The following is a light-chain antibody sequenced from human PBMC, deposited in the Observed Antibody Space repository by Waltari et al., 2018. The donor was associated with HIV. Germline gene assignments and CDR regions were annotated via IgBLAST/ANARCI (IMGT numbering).Light chain of an antibody. CDR1: QSVLYSSNKKNY. Sequence: DIVKTQSPAPLAVSLGERAPINCKSIQSVLYSSNKKNYLAWYQQKSGQPPKLLISWASTRESGVPDRFSGSGSGTDFTLTISSLQAEDVAVYYCQQHYDSPITFGQGTRLEIK. CDR3: QQHYDSPIT. V-gene: IGKV4-1*01. J-gene: IGKJ5*01. CDR2: WAS.